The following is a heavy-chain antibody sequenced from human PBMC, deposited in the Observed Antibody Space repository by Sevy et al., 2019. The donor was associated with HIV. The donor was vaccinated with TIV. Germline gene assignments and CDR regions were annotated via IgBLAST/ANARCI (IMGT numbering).Heavy chain of an antibody. CDR2: MSYSGNS. J-gene: IGHJ1*01. Sequence: LSLTCTVSGGSINNKAYYWAWIRQPPGKGLEWIGSMSYSGNSYYNPSLNCRVTISLDTSKNQFSLRLTFVTAADTAVYYCARRLAAAGGGNEYFQPWGQGTLVTVSS. CDR3: ARRLAAAGGGNEYFQP. D-gene: IGHD6-13*01. V-gene: IGHV4-39*01. CDR1: GGSINNKAYY.